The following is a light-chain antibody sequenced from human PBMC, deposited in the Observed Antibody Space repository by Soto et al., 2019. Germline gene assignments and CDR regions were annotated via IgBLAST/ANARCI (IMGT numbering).Light chain of an antibody. Sequence: QAVVTQQPSLTVSPGGTVTLTCGSSTGAVTSGHYPYWFQQKAGQAPRTLIFDTNKRHSWTPARFSGSLLGGKAALTLSGAQPDDEADYFCLLSYSGAAVFGGGTQLTVL. CDR1: TGAVTSGHY. J-gene: IGLJ7*01. V-gene: IGLV7-46*01. CDR3: LLSYSGAAV. CDR2: DTN.